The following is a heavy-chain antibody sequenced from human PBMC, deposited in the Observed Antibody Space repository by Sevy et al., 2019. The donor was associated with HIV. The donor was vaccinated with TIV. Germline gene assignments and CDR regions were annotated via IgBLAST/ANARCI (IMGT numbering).Heavy chain of an antibody. CDR3: TRGLATADTPEYYFDY. Sequence: GGSLRLSCTTSGFTFDDYAMSWFRQAPGKGLEWVAFITRNSYEAYGGATDYGASVKCRFIISRDDSKSIAYLQMNSLKTEDTGVYYCTRGLATADTPEYYFDYWGQGTLVTVSS. CDR1: GFTFDDYA. J-gene: IGHJ4*02. V-gene: IGHV3-49*03. CDR2: ITRNSYEAYGGAT. D-gene: IGHD5-12*01.